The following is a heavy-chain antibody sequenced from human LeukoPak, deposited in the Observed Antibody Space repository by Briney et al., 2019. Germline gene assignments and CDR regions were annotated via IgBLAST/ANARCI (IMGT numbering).Heavy chain of an antibody. Sequence: GGSLRLSCAASGFTFDDYAMHWVRQAPGKGLEWVSGISWNSGSIAYADSVKGRFTISRDNAKNSLYLQMNSLRAEDTALYYCAKNDGSGSYFGYFDYWSQGTLVTVSS. CDR3: AKNDGSGSYFGYFDY. D-gene: IGHD3-10*01. CDR1: GFTFDDYA. J-gene: IGHJ4*02. V-gene: IGHV3-9*01. CDR2: ISWNSGSI.